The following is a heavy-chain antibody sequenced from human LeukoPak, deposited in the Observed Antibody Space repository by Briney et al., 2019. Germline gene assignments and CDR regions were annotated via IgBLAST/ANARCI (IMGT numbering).Heavy chain of an antibody. CDR1: GFTFSSYS. CDR3: ARDLDPKFDY. V-gene: IGHV3-48*01. Sequence: GGSLRLSCAASGFTFSSYSMNWVRQAPGKGPEWVSYISRYSSTIYYADSVKGRFTISRDNAENSLYLQMNSLRAEDTAVYYCARDLDPKFDYWGQGTLVTVSS. D-gene: IGHD3-9*01. CDR2: ISRYSSTI. J-gene: IGHJ4*02.